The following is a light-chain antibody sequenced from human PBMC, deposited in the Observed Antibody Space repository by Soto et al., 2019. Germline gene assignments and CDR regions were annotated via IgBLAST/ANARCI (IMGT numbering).Light chain of an antibody. CDR3: QQRSNSEVT. Sequence: EIVMTQSPATLSVSPGERATLSCRASQSVSSDLAWYQQKPGQAPRLLIYQTSLRAAGIPARFSASGSGTDFTLTISDVQPEDFAVYYCQQRSNSEVTFGPGTKVDIK. V-gene: IGKV3-11*01. CDR2: QTS. J-gene: IGKJ3*01. CDR1: QSVSSD.